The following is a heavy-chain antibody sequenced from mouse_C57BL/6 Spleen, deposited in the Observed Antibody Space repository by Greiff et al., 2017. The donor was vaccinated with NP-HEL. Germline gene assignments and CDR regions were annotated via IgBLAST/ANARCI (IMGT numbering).Heavy chain of an antibody. CDR2: ISYDGSN. J-gene: IGHJ2*01. V-gene: IGHV3-6*01. CDR3: ARDGMGSGLDY. Sequence: ESGPGLVKPSQSLSLTCSVTGYSITSGYYWNWIRQFPGNKLEWMGYISYDGSNNYNPSLKNRISITRDTSKNQFFLKLNSVTTEDTATYYCARDGMGSGLDYWGQGTTLTVSS. D-gene: IGHD2-3*01. CDR1: GYSITSGYY.